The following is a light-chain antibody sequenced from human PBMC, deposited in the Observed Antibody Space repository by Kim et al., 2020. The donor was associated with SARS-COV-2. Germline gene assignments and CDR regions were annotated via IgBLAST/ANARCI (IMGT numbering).Light chain of an antibody. Sequence: SASVGGRVTITCRASQGIYKYLAWYQQKPGKVPKLLMYDASTLQSGFPSRFSGRGSGTSFTLTISSLQPEDVATYYCQKYNVAPYTFGQGTKLEIK. CDR1: QGIYKY. V-gene: IGKV1-27*01. CDR2: DAS. J-gene: IGKJ2*01. CDR3: QKYNVAPYT.